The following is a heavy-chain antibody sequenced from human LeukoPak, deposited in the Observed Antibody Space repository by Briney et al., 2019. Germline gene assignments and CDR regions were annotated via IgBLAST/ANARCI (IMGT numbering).Heavy chain of an antibody. CDR2: IGTVGDT. V-gene: IGHV3-13*01. CDR1: GFTFSLYD. Sequence: HAGGSLRLSCAASGFTFSLYDMHWVRQATGKSLEWVSGIGTVGDTYYADSVKGRFTISRDNSKNTLYLQMNSLRAEDTAVYYCARERFYDNPPGGMDVWGQGTTVTVSS. J-gene: IGHJ6*02. D-gene: IGHD3-22*01. CDR3: ARERFYDNPPGGMDV.